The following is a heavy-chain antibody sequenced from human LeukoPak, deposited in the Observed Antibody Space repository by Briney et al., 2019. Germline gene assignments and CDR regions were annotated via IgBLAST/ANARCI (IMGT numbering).Heavy chain of an antibody. V-gene: IGHV3-30*04. D-gene: IGHD3-22*01. J-gene: IGHJ4*02. CDR3: ATQGYDSSGYYSYYFCY. CDR1: GFTFSSYA. CDR2: ISYAGSNK. Sequence: PGRSLRLSCAASGFTFSSYAMHWVRQAPGKGLEWVAVISYAGSNKYYADSVKGRFTISRDNSKNTLYLQMNSLRAEDTAVYYCATQGYDSSGYYSYYFCYWGQGNLVTVSS.